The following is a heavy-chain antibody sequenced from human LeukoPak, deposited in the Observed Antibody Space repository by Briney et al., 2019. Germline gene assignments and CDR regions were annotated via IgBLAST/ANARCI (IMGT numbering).Heavy chain of an antibody. CDR3: ARRGTYYYDSSGYL. D-gene: IGHD3-22*01. J-gene: IGHJ4*02. CDR2: INHSGST. V-gene: IGHV4-34*01. Sequence: SETLSLTCAVYGGSFSGYYWSWIRQPPGKGLEWIGEINHSGSTNCNPSLKSRVTISVDTSKNQFSLKLSSVTAADTAVYYCARRGTYYYDSSGYLWGQGTLVTVSS. CDR1: GGSFSGYY.